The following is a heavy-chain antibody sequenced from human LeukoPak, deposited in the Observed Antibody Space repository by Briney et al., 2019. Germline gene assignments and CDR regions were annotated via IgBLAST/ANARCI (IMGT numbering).Heavy chain of an antibody. CDR3: ARAFIAAAGTEYDY. CDR2: INPNSGGT. J-gene: IGHJ4*02. CDR1: GYTFTGYY. D-gene: IGHD6-13*01. V-gene: IGHV1-2*02. Sequence: GASVTVSCKASGYTFTGYYMHWVRQAPGQGLEWMGWINPNSGGTNYAQKFQGRVTMTRDTSISTAYMELSRLRSNDTAVYYCARAFIAAAGTEYDYWGQGTLVTVSS.